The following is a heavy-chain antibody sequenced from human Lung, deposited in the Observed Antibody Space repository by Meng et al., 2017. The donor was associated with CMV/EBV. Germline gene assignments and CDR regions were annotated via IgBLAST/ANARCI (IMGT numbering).Heavy chain of an antibody. CDR2: ITGSGGST. J-gene: IGHJ4*02. Sequence: GESXKISCAASEFTFGSYAMSWVRQAPGRGLARVSAITGSGGSTYYADSVKGRFTVSRDNSKNTLYLQMNSLRAEDTAVYYCAKAFSASWDREYYDYWGQGTLVTVSS. CDR1: EFTFGSYA. D-gene: IGHD2-2*01. V-gene: IGHV3-23*01. CDR3: AKAFSASWDREYYDY.